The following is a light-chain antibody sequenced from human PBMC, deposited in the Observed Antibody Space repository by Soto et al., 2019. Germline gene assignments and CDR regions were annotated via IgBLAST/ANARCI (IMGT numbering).Light chain of an antibody. V-gene: IGKV3-11*01. Sequence: TLSLSPGARATLSCRASQSVSSQLAWYQQKPGQAPRLLMYDASSRATGIPARFSGSGSGTDFTLTISSLQPEDFATYYCQQSYSTSWTFGQGTKVDIK. J-gene: IGKJ1*01. CDR2: DAS. CDR3: QQSYSTSWT. CDR1: QSVSSQ.